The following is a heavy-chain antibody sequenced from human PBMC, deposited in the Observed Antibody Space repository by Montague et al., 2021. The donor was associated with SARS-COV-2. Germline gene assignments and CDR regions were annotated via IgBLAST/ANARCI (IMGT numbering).Heavy chain of an antibody. CDR3: SRDGRRLYTYGSLDY. V-gene: IGHV4-4*07. CDR2: IYTSGSP. J-gene: IGHJ4*02. Sequence: SETLSLTCTVSGASISSSYWGWIRQTAGKGLEWIGRIYTSGSPKYNPSLKSRVTMSLDTSKNQFSLKVNSVTVADTAMYFCSRDGRRLYTYGSLDYWGQGIMVTVSS. D-gene: IGHD5-18*01. CDR1: GASISSSY.